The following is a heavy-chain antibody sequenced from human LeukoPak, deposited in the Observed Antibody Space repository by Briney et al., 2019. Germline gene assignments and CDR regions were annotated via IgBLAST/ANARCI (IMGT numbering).Heavy chain of an antibody. CDR2: ISAYNGNT. J-gene: IGHJ5*02. CDR3: ARVESERIAVLIWFDP. CDR1: GYTFTSYG. D-gene: IGHD6-19*01. V-gene: IGHV1-18*01. Sequence: ASVKVSCKASGYTFTSYGISWVRQAPGQGLEWMGWISAYNGNTNYAQKLQGRVTMTTDTSTSTAYMELRSLRSDDTAVYYCARVESERIAVLIWFDPWGQGILVTVSS.